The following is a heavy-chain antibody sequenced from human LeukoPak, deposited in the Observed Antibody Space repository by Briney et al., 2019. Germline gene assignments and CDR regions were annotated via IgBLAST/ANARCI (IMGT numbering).Heavy chain of an antibody. D-gene: IGHD4-17*01. J-gene: IGHJ4*02. V-gene: IGHV3-53*01. CDR1: GFTVSSNY. Sequence: GVSLRLSCAASGFTVSSNYMSWVRQAPGKGLDWVSVIYSGGSGGSTYYADSVKGRFTISRDNSKNTLYLQMNSLRAEDTAVYYCATRGDYGDYWYYFDYWGQGTLVTVSS. CDR2: IYSGGSGGST. CDR3: ATRGDYGDYWYYFDY.